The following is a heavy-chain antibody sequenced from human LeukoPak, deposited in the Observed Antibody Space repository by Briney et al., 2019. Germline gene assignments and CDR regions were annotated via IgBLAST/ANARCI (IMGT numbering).Heavy chain of an antibody. CDR3: ARHRIVPAAMSGFDY. CDR1: GGSSSSSSYY. J-gene: IGHJ4*02. Sequence: SETLSLTCTVSGGSSSSSSYYWGWIRQPPGKGLEWIGSIYYSGSTYYNPSLKSRVTISVDTSKNQFSLKLSSVTAADTAVYYCARHRIVPAAMSGFDYWGQGTLVTVSS. V-gene: IGHV4-39*01. D-gene: IGHD2-2*01. CDR2: IYYSGST.